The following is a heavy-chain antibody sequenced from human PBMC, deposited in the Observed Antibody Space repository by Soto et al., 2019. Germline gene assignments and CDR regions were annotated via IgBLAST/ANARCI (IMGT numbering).Heavy chain of an antibody. Sequence: ASVKVSCKASGYTFISYGISWVRQAPGQGLEWMGWISASNGKTNYAQKLQDRVTMATDTSTSTAYMELRSLRSDDTAVYYCARSQTFFYPSGYNWLDPWGQGTLVTVSS. CDR2: ISASNGKT. D-gene: IGHD3-10*01. V-gene: IGHV1-18*01. J-gene: IGHJ5*02. CDR1: GYTFISYG. CDR3: ARSQTFFYPSGYNWLDP.